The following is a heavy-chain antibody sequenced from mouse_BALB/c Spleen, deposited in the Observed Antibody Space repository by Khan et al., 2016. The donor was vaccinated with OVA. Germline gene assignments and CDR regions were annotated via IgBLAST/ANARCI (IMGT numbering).Heavy chain of an antibody. CDR3: ARKASNWDFSFDY. Sequence: VQLQQSGPDLVKPGASVKMSCKASGYTFTNYVMHWVKQKPGQGLEWIGYINPYNDGIRFNEKFKGKATLPSAKSSSTAYMGLSSLTSEDAAVYYCARKASNWDFSFDYWGQGTMVTVSA. CDR1: GYTFTNYV. V-gene: IGHV1S136*01. J-gene: IGHJ3*01. D-gene: IGHD4-1*01. CDR2: INPYNDGI.